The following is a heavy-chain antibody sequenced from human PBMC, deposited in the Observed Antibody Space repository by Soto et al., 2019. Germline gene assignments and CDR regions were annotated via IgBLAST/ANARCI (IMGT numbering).Heavy chain of an antibody. CDR1: GYSFATYW. Sequence: PGESLKISCTGSGYSFATYWIAWVRQMPGKGLEWMGIIYPGDSDTRYSPSFQGQVTITADKSISTAYLQWSSLKASDTAMYYCASRGYTSSDGYLQNWGQGTLVTVSS. D-gene: IGHD6-13*01. J-gene: IGHJ4*01. V-gene: IGHV5-51*01. CDR3: ASRGYTSSDGYLQN. CDR2: IYPGDSDT.